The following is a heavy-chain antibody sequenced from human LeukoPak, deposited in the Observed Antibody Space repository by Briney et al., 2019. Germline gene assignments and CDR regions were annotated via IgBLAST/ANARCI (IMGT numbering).Heavy chain of an antibody. CDR2: IFSNDEK. D-gene: IGHD2-2*01. V-gene: IGHV2-26*01. CDR3: ARIRYCSSTSCYDY. J-gene: IGHJ4*02. Sequence: KTSETLSLTCTVSGGSLTSDYWTWIRQPPGKALEWLAHIFSNDEKSYSTSLKSRLTISKDTSKSQVVLTMTNMDPVDTATYYCARIRYCSSTSCYDYWGQGTLVTVSS. CDR1: GGSLTSDYW.